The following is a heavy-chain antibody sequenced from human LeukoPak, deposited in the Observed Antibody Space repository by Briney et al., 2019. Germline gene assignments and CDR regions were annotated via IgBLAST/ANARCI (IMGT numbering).Heavy chain of an antibody. Sequence: SETLSLTCTVSGGSISSYYRSWIRQPAGKGLEWIGRIYTSGSTNYNPSLKSRVTMSVDTSKNQFSLKLSSVTAADTAVYYCARDPIHLAVAGTDYFDYWGQGTLVTVSS. CDR2: IYTSGST. V-gene: IGHV4-4*07. CDR3: ARDPIHLAVAGTDYFDY. CDR1: GGSISSYY. D-gene: IGHD6-19*01. J-gene: IGHJ4*02.